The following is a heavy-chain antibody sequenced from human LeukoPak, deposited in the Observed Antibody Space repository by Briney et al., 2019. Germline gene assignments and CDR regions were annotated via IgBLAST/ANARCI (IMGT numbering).Heavy chain of an antibody. V-gene: IGHV3-74*01. D-gene: IGHD1-26*01. CDR1: GFTFSSYW. CDR3: ARTWELLPDFDY. Sequence: GGSLRLSCTASGFTFSSYWMHWVRQAPGKGLVWVSRINSDGSSTSYADSVKGRFTISRDNAKNTLYLQMNSLRAEDTAVYYCARTWELLPDFDYWGQGTLVTVSS. J-gene: IGHJ4*02. CDR2: INSDGSST.